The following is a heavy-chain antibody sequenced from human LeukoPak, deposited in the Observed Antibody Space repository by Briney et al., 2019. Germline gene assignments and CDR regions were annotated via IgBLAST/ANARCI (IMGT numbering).Heavy chain of an antibody. Sequence: GGSLRLSCAASGFTFSSYSMNWVRQAPGKGLEWVSSISSSSSSYIYYADSVKGRFTISRDNAKNSLYLQMNSLRAEDTAVYYCARPSYGDYGQDYYYYGMDVWGQGTTVTVSS. J-gene: IGHJ6*02. CDR3: ARPSYGDYGQDYYYYGMDV. V-gene: IGHV3-21*01. CDR2: ISSSSSSYI. D-gene: IGHD4-17*01. CDR1: GFTFSSYS.